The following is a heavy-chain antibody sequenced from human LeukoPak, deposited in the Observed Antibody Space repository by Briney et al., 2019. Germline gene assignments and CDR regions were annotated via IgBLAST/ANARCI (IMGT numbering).Heavy chain of an antibody. Sequence: VGAVKVSRKASRYTLTNFGISGVRQAPGQDLEWLGWLSEYKGNADYAQQGQGRVTMTTDTSTSTAYMELRSLRSDDTAVYYCARAGGWAREDYKADAFDIWGQGTMVNVSS. CDR3: ARAGGWAREDYKADAFDI. CDR1: RYTLTNFG. D-gene: IGHD6-19*01. J-gene: IGHJ3*02. V-gene: IGHV1-18*01. CDR2: LSEYKGNA.